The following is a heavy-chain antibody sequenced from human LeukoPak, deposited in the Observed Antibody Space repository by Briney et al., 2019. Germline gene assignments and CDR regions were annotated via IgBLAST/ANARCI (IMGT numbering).Heavy chain of an antibody. J-gene: IGHJ4*02. CDR3: ARGSPMEVVVAVRNSPILYYFDY. CDR2: TGNKANRYTT. D-gene: IGHD2-15*01. Sequence: GGSLTLSCAASGITLSDHYMDWLRQAPGKGLEGIGRTGNKANRYTTEYAASVKGRFTILRDDSKNSLYLQMNSLKTEDTAVYYCARGSPMEVVVAVRNSPILYYFDYWGQGTLVTVSS. V-gene: IGHV3-72*01. CDR1: GITLSDHY.